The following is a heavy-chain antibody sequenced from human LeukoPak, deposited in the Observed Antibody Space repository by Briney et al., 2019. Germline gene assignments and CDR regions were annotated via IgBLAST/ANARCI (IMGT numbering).Heavy chain of an antibody. J-gene: IGHJ5*02. Sequence: GASVKVSCKASGGTFSSYAISWVRQAPGQGLEWMGGIIPIFGTANYAQKFQGRVAMTRDTSTSTVYMELSSLRSEDTAVYYCARGERIVLEDDILTGHGGKKWFDPWGQGTLVTVSS. D-gene: IGHD3-9*01. CDR2: IIPIFGTA. CDR3: ARGERIVLEDDILTGHGGKKWFDP. CDR1: GGTFSSYA. V-gene: IGHV1-69*05.